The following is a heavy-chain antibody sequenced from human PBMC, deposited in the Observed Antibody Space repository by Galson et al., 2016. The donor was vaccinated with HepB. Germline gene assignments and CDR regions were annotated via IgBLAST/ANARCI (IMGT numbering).Heavy chain of an antibody. CDR2: INPRTGTT. D-gene: IGHD3-22*01. CDR3: ARSPSYDYDSTTYHATNSHYGLYYFDH. J-gene: IGHJ4*02. V-gene: IGHV1-46*01. CDR1: GYTFTSNY. Sequence: SVKVSCKASGYTFTSNYIYWLRQAPGQGLEWMGIINPRTGTTTYTQKSQGRVNMTRDTSTYTVYMELSNLRPEDTAVYYCARSPSYDYDSTTYHATNSHYGLYYFDHWGQGTQVTVSS.